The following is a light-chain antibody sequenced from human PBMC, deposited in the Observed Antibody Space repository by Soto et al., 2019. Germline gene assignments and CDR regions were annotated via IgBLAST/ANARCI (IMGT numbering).Light chain of an antibody. CDR2: EVS. CDR1: SSDVGGYNY. CDR3: SSYRSICPLV. V-gene: IGLV2-14*01. Sequence: QSALTQPASVSGSPGQSITISCTGTSSDVGGYNYVSWYQQHPGKAPKVMIYEVSNRPSGVSNRFSASKSGNTASLTISGLPAEDADDYYCSSYRSICPLVFGTGTKLTVL. J-gene: IGLJ1*01.